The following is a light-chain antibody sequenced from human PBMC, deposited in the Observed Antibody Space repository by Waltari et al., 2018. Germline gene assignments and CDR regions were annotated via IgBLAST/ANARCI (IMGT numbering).Light chain of an antibody. CDR2: YKSDSDK. Sequence: QAVLTQPSSLSASPGASASLTCTLHSGINIGTYSIFWYQQKPGSPPQFRRRYKSDSDKPQASGVPSRFSGSKEDSAHAGILLISGLQSEDEADYYCMIWHSSAVVFGGGTKLTVL. J-gene: IGLJ2*01. CDR1: SGINIGTYS. CDR3: MIWHSSAVV. V-gene: IGLV5-45*03.